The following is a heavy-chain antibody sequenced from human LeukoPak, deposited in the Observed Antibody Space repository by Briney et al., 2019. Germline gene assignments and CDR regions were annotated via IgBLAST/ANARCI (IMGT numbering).Heavy chain of an antibody. D-gene: IGHD6-13*01. CDR1: GFTFSSYS. CDR3: ARDDQYSSSWYVDY. Sequence: GGSLRLSCAASGFTFSSYSMNWVRQAPVKGLEWVSYISSSSSTIYYADSVKGRFTISRDNAKNSLYLQMNSLRAEDTAVYYCARDDQYSSSWYVDYWGQGTLVTVSS. V-gene: IGHV3-48*01. CDR2: ISSSSSTI. J-gene: IGHJ4*02.